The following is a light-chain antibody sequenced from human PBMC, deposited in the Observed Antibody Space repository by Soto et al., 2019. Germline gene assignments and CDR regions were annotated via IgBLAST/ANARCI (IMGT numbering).Light chain of an antibody. CDR1: QSVSST. CDR3: QQYNNWLPIT. Sequence: EIVMTQSPATLSVSPGERATLSCRASQSVSSTLAWYQQKPGQAPRLIINVASTRATAIQARFSGSGTGTEFTLTISSLQSEDFAVYYCQQYNNWLPITFGQGTRLEIK. J-gene: IGKJ5*01. V-gene: IGKV3D-15*01. CDR2: VAS.